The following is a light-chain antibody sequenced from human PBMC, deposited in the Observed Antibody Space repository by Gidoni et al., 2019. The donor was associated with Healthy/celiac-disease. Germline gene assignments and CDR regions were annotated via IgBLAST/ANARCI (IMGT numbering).Light chain of an antibody. Sequence: EIVMTQSPATLSVSPGERATLSCRASQSVSSNLAWYQQKPGQAPRLLIYGASTRATGIPARFSGSGSGTEFTLTISSLQSEDFAVYYCQQYHNWPPEFTFGPGTKVEIK. V-gene: IGKV3-15*01. CDR3: QQYHNWPPEFT. J-gene: IGKJ3*01. CDR2: GAS. CDR1: QSVSSN.